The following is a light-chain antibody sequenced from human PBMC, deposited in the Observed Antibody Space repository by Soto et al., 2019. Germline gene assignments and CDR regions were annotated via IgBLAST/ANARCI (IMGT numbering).Light chain of an antibody. V-gene: IGKV3-11*01. CDR1: QSVSSY. J-gene: IGKJ4*01. CDR2: DAS. Sequence: EIVLTQSPATLSLSPGETATLSCRASQSVSSYLAWYQQKPGQAPRLLIYDASNRATGIPARFSGSGSGTDFPLTIGSLEPEDFAVYYCQQRSNWPLTFGGGTKVEIK. CDR3: QQRSNWPLT.